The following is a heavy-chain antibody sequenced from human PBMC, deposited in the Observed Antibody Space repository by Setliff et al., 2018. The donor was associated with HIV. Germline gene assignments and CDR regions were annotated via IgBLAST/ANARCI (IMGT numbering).Heavy chain of an antibody. D-gene: IGHD6-6*01. CDR2: IYWDDDK. CDR3: AHRIAARMNWFDP. CDR1: GVSISSGGYY. J-gene: IGHJ5*02. V-gene: IGHV2-5*08. Sequence: TLSLTCTVSGVSISSGGYYWSWIRQHPGKALEWLALIYWDDDKRYSPSLKSRLTITKDTSKNQVVLTMTNMDPVDTATYYCAHRIAARMNWFDPWGQGTLVTVSS.